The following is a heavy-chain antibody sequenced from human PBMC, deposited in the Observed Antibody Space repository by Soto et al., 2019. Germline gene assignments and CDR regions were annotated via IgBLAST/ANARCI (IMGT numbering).Heavy chain of an antibody. V-gene: IGHV1-18*04. D-gene: IGHD6-13*01. CDR3: ARDMDSSSWRYYYYYGMDV. CDR1: GYTFTSYG. Sequence: ASVKVSCKASGYTFTSYGISWVRQAPGQGLEWMGWISAYNGNTNYAQKLQGRVTMTTDTSTSTAYMELSSLRSDDTAVYYCARDMDSSSWRYYYYYGMDVWGQGTTVTV. CDR2: ISAYNGNT. J-gene: IGHJ6*02.